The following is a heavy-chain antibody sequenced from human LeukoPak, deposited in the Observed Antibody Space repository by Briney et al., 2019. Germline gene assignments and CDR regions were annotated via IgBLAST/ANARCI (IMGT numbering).Heavy chain of an antibody. J-gene: IGHJ4*02. V-gene: IGHV3-23*01. CDR1: GFTFSSYA. CDR3: ARPRGAAAGQAFDY. D-gene: IGHD6-13*01. CDR2: ISGSGGST. Sequence: GGSLRLSCAASGFTFSSYAMSWVRQAPGKGLEWVSAISGSGGSTYYAASVKGRFTISRDNSKNTLYLQMNSLRAEDTAVYYCARPRGAAAGQAFDYWGQGTLVTVSS.